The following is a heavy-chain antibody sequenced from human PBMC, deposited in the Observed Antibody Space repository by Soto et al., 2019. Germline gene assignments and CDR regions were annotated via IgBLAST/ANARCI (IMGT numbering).Heavy chain of an antibody. CDR2: IIPILGIA. CDR3: AREPCLTGNDY. CDR1: GGTFSSYT. Sequence: QVQLVQSGAEVKKPGSSVKVSCKASGGTFSSYTISWVRQAPGQGLEWMGRIIPILGIANYAQKFQGRVTITADKSTSTSYMELSSLRSEDTAVYYCAREPCLTGNDYWGQGTLVTVSS. J-gene: IGHJ4*02. V-gene: IGHV1-69*08. D-gene: IGHD3-9*01.